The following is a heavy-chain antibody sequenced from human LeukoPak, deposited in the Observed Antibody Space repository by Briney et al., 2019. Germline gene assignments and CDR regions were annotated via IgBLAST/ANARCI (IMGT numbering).Heavy chain of an antibody. CDR2: ISADNGNT. V-gene: IGHV1-18*01. CDR3: ARCGATVTMFFDY. J-gene: IGHJ4*02. Sequence: GAPVKVSCKASGYTFSIYGITWVRQAPGQGLEWMGFISADNGNTNYAQKFQGRVTMTTDTSTSTAYMELRSLRADDTAVYYCARCGATVTMFFDYWGQGTLVTVSS. D-gene: IGHD4-17*01. CDR1: GYTFSIYG.